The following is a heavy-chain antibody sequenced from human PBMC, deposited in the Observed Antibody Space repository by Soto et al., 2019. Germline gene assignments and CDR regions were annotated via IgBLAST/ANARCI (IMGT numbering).Heavy chain of an antibody. J-gene: IGHJ5*02. V-gene: IGHV4-39*01. D-gene: IGHD4-17*01. CDR3: ARRRANTVTRSNWFDP. CDR1: GGSISSSSYY. CDR2: IYYSGST. Sequence: QLQLQESGPGLVKPSETLTLTCTVSGGSISSSSYYWGWIRQPPGKGLEWFGSIYYSGSTYYNPSLKSRVTISVDTSKNQFSLKLSSVTAADTAVYYCARRRANTVTRSNWFDPWGQGTLVTVSS.